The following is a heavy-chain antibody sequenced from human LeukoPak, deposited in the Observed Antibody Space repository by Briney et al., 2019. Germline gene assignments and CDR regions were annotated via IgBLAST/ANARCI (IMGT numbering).Heavy chain of an antibody. CDR2: ISSSSSYI. J-gene: IGHJ5*02. CDR1: GFTFSSYS. Sequence: GRSLRLSCAASGFTFSSYSMNWVRQAPGKGLEWVSSISSSSSYIYYADSVKGRFTISRDNAKNSLYLQMNSLRAEDTAVYYCARSSRLDNFWFDPWGQGTLVTVSS. CDR3: ARSSRLDNFWFDP. V-gene: IGHV3-21*01. D-gene: IGHD1-1*01.